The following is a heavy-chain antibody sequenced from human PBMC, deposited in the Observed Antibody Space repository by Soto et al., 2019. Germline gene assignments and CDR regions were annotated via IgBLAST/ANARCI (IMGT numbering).Heavy chain of an antibody. D-gene: IGHD3-10*01. CDR2: FYYSGST. CDR3: ASVRAKQSTLGLGRLEYYGMDV. Sequence: KPSETLSLTCTVSGGSISSSSYYWGWLRQPPGKGLEWIGSFYYSGSTYFIPSLKSRVTISVDKAKNQFSLKLGSVTADDTAVYYCASVRAKQSTLGLGRLEYYGMDVGGQGTAVT. J-gene: IGHJ6*02. CDR1: GGSISSSSYY. V-gene: IGHV4-39*01.